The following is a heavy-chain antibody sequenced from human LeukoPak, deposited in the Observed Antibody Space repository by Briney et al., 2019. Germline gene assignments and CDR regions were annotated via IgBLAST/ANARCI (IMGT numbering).Heavy chain of an antibody. V-gene: IGHV3-30-3*01. Sequence: PGRSLRLSCAASGFTFSNYAVHWVRQAPGKGLEWVAVISYDGSNKYYADSVKGRFTISRDNSKNTLYLQMNSLRAGDTAVYYCARTHCSSTSCHGAFDIWGQGTMVTVSS. D-gene: IGHD2-2*01. J-gene: IGHJ3*02. CDR2: ISYDGSNK. CDR1: GFTFSNYA. CDR3: ARTHCSSTSCHGAFDI.